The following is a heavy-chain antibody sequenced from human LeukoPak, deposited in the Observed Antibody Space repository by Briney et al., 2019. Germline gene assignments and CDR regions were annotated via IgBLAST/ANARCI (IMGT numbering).Heavy chain of an antibody. D-gene: IGHD3-9*01. V-gene: IGHV1-18*01. CDR2: ISAYNGNT. CDR1: GYTFTSYG. J-gene: IGHJ4*02. CDR3: ARAPTDYDILTGYYMIIDY. Sequence: ASVKVSCKASGYTFTSYGISWVRQAPGQGLEWMGWISAYNGNTNYAQKLQGRVTMTTDTSTSTAYMELRSLRSDDTAVHYCARAPTDYDILTGYYMIIDYWGQGTLVTVSS.